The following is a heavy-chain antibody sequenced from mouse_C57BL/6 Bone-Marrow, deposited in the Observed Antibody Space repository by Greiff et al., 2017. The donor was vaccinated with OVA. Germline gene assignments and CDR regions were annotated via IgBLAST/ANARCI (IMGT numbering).Heavy chain of an antibody. V-gene: IGHV1-82*01. CDR1: GYAFSSSW. Sequence: VKLVESGPELVKPGASVKISCKASGYAFSSSWMNWVKQRPGKGLEWIGRIYPGDGDTNYNGKFKGKATLTADKSSSTAYMQLSSLTSEDSAVYICARSNDYDGGWFAYWGQGTLVTVSA. J-gene: IGHJ3*01. D-gene: IGHD2-4*01. CDR3: ARSNDYDGGWFAY. CDR2: IYPGDGDT.